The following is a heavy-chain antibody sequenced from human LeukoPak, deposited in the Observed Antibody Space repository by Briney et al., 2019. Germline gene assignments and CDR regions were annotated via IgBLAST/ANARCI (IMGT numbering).Heavy chain of an antibody. V-gene: IGHV4-39*07. CDR2: IYYSGST. CDR3: ARMKKYIAHGDSNWFDP. CDR1: GGSISSSSYY. D-gene: IGHD3-10*01. Sequence: SETLSLTCTVSGGSISSSSYYWGWIRQPPGKGLEWIGSIYYSGSTYYNPSLKSRVIITIDTSKNQFSLRLTSVTAADTAVYYCARMKKYIAHGDSNWFDPWGQGTLVTVSS. J-gene: IGHJ5*02.